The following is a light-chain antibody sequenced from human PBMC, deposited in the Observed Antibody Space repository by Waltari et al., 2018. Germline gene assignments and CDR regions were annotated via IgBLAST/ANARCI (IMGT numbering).Light chain of an antibody. J-gene: IGLJ2*01. V-gene: IGLV1-40*01. CDR3: QSYDTSLSVV. CDR2: GVN. CDR1: GSNIGAGYD. Sequence: QSVLTQPPSVSGAPGQRVTISCTGGGSNIGAGYDVHWYRQLPGKAPELLIYGVNKRPSGVPDRFFCSLSGTSASLAITGLQAEDEADYYCQSYDTSLSVVFGGGTKLTV.